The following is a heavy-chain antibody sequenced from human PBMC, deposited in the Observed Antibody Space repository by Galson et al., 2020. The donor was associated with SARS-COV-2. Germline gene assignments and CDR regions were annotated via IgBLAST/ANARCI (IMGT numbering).Heavy chain of an antibody. CDR2: IYYSGST. V-gene: IGHV4-39*01. Sequence: SETLSLTCTVSGGSISSSSYYWGWIRQPPGKGLEWIGSIYYSGSTYYNPSLKSRVTISVDTSKNQFSLKLSSVTAADTAVYYCARHLLWFGKFNLDAFDICGQGTMVTGSS. J-gene: IGHJ3*02. D-gene: IGHD3-10*01. CDR3: ARHLLWFGKFNLDAFDI. CDR1: GGSISSSSYY.